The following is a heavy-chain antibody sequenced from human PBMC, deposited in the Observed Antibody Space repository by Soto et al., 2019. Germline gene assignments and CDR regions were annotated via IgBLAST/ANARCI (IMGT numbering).Heavy chain of an antibody. J-gene: IGHJ6*03. CDR2: ISAYNGNT. V-gene: IGHV1-18*01. D-gene: IGHD2-8*01. CDR1: GYTFTTYG. CDR3: AVAMYYYYDMDV. Sequence: QVQLVQSGAEVKKPGASVKVSCKTSGYTFTTYGFTWVRQAPGQGLEWMGWISAYNGNTNYAQKFQGRLTMSTDTATSTAYMELRSLRSDDTAVYYCAVAMYYYYDMDVWGKGTTVTVSS.